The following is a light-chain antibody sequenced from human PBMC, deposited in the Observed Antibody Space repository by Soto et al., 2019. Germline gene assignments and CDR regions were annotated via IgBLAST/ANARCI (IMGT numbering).Light chain of an antibody. V-gene: IGLV1-44*01. CDR3: AAWDDSLNGMV. J-gene: IGLJ3*02. CDR1: SSNIGINA. Sequence: QLVLTQPPSASGTPGQRVTISCSGSSSNIGINAVNWYQQLPGTAPKLLLYSNDQRPSGVPDRFSGSKSGTSASLAISGLQSEDEADYYCAAWDDSLNGMVFGGGTKLTVL. CDR2: SND.